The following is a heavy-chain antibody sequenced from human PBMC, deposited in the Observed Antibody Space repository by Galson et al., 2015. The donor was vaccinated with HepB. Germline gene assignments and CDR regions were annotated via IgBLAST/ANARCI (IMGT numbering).Heavy chain of an antibody. CDR3: ARGLIWSGPPYHYGLDV. CDR2: IWYDGSKK. V-gene: IGHV3-33*01. Sequence: SLRLSCAASGFIFTHYGMHWVRQAPGKGLEWAAVIWYDGSKKYYADSVKGRFTISRDNSENTLYLQMNSLRAEDTAVYYCARGLIWSGPPYHYGLDVWGQGTTVTVSS. J-gene: IGHJ6*02. CDR1: GFIFTHYG. D-gene: IGHD3-3*01.